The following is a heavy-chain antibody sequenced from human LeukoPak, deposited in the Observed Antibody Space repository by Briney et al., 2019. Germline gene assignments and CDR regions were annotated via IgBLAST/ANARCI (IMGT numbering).Heavy chain of an antibody. V-gene: IGHV4-59*08. J-gene: IGHJ4*02. D-gene: IGHD3-10*01. CDR3: ARLGDYYGSGSYYNDKYYFDF. CDR2: IYYSGST. CDR1: GGSISSYY. Sequence: SETLSLTCTVSGGSISSYYWSWIRQPPGKGLEWIGYIYYSGSTNYNPSLKSRVTISVDTSKNQFSLKLSSVTAADTAVYYCARLGDYYGSGSYYNDKYYFDFWGQGTLVTVSS.